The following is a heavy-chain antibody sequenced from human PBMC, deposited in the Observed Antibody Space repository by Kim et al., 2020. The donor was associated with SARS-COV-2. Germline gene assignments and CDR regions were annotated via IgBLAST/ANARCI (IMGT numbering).Heavy chain of an antibody. CDR2: INPSDGSR. V-gene: IGHV1-46*01. D-gene: IGHD2-15*01. CDR3: GRERGHCSGGSCYPGYYGMDV. J-gene: IGHJ6*02. CDR1: GNTLSNYY. Sequence: ASVKVSCKVSGNTLSNYYIYWVRQAPGQGLEWMGIINPSDGSRNYAQKFQYRVTMTRDTSTSTVYMDLSSVRSEDTAVYYCGRERGHCSGGSCYPGYYGMDVWGQGTTVTVSS.